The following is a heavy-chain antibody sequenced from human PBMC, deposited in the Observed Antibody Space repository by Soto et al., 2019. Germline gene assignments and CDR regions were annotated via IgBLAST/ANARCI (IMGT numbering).Heavy chain of an antibody. CDR1: DGSIRSSSYY. V-gene: IGHV4-39*01. D-gene: IGHD3-22*01. CDR2: IYYSGST. Sequence: LQTKSVTCSVADGSIRSSSYYWGWIRKPPGKGLEWIGSIYYSGSTYYNPSLKSRVTISVDTSKNQFSLKLSSVTAADTAVYYCARRLYYDSSGFEGGGMDVWGQGTTVTVSS. J-gene: IGHJ6*02. CDR3: ARRLYYDSSGFEGGGMDV.